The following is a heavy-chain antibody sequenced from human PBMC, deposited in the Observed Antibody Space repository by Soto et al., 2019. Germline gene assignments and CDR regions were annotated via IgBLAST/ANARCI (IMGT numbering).Heavy chain of an antibody. CDR1: GFTLSDYY. V-gene: IGHV3-11*01. CDR3: ARGRYALDY. J-gene: IGHJ4*02. Sequence: QVQLVESGGGLVKPGGSLRLSCAASGFTLSDYYMSWIRQAPGKGLEWVSHISASGNTIDYADSVKGRFTISRDNAKNSLYLQMNSLRDDDTAVFYCARGRYALDYWGQGTRVTVSS. D-gene: IGHD3-16*01. CDR2: ISASGNTI.